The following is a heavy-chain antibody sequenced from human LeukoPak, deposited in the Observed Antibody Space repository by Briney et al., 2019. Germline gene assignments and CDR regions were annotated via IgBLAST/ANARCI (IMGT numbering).Heavy chain of an antibody. Sequence: PGGSLRLSCAASGFTFSSYAMHWVRQAPGKGLEWVAVISYDGSNKYYADSVKGRFTISRDNSKNTLYLQMNSLRAEDTAVYYCAREKKMTGYFDYWGQGTLVTVSS. D-gene: IGHD6-13*01. CDR1: GFTFSSYA. CDR3: AREKKMTGYFDY. CDR2: ISYDGSNK. J-gene: IGHJ4*02. V-gene: IGHV3-30-3*01.